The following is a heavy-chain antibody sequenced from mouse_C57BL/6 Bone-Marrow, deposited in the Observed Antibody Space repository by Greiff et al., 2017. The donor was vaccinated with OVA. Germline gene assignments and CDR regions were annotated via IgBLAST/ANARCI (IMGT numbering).Heavy chain of an antibody. D-gene: IGHD2-5*01. CDR1: GFNIKDYY. V-gene: IGHV14-2*01. CDR2: IDPEDGET. CDR3: ASLPGYSNPWFAY. J-gene: IGHJ3*01. Sequence: EVKLVESGAELVKPGASVKLSCTASGFNIKDYYMHWVKQRTEQGLEWIGRIDPEDGETKYAPKFQGKATITADTSSNTAYLQLSSLTSEDTAVYYCASLPGYSNPWFAYWGQGTLVTVSA.